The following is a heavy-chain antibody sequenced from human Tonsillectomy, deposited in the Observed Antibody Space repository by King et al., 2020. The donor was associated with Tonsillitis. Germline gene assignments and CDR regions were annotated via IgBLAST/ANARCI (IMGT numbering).Heavy chain of an antibody. D-gene: IGHD1-1*01. Sequence: HVQLVESGAEVKKPGSSVKVSCKASGGTFSSYAISWVRQAPGQGLEWMGGIIPVLDTANYAQKFQGRVTITADESTSTADMELSSLRSEDTAVYYCASWSTGPFQYYYGMDVWGKGTTVTVSS. CDR1: GGTFSSYA. J-gene: IGHJ6*04. V-gene: IGHV1-69*01. CDR3: ASWSTGPFQYYYGMDV. CDR2: IIPVLDTA.